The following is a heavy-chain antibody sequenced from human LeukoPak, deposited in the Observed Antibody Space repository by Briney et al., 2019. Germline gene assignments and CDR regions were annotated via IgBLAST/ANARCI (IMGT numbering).Heavy chain of an antibody. CDR3: AKDLFMDGSKWLHSGPGAFDI. Sequence: GGSLRLSCAASGFTFSSYGMHWVRQAPGKGLEWVAVISYDGSNKYYADSVKGRFTISRDNSKNTLYLQMNSLRAEDTAVYYCAKDLFMDGSKWLHSGPGAFDIWGQGTMVTVSS. J-gene: IGHJ3*02. D-gene: IGHD5-12*01. V-gene: IGHV3-30*18. CDR2: ISYDGSNK. CDR1: GFTFSSYG.